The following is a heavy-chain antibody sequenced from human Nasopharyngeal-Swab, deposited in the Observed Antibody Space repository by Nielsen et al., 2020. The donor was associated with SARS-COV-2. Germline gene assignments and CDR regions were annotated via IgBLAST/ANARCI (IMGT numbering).Heavy chain of an antibody. D-gene: IGHD3-22*01. J-gene: IGHJ5*02. CDR1: GFTFSSYE. V-gene: IGHV3-48*03. Sequence: GESLKISCAASGFTFSSYEMNWVRQAPGKGLEWVSYISSSGSTIYYADSVKGRFTISRDNAKNSLYLQMNSLRAEDTAVYYCARKGLYDSSGYPFDPWCQGTLVTVSS. CDR2: ISSSGSTI. CDR3: ARKGLYDSSGYPFDP.